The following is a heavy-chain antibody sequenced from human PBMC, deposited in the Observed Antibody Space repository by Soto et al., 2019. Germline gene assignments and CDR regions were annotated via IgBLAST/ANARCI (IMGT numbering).Heavy chain of an antibody. D-gene: IGHD2-8*01. Sequence: QVQLVQSGGEVTKPGASVKVSCKSSGYTFTSYGVSWVRQAPGQGLEWLGWISVYTGNTKQAQKFQDRVTLTTEASTSTAYPELRNLRSDDTAVYYCARDRCTTDKCYTHHFDVWGQGTTVTVSS. CDR3: ARDRCTTDKCYTHHFDV. J-gene: IGHJ6*02. CDR2: ISVYTGNT. CDR1: GYTFTSYG. V-gene: IGHV1-18*04.